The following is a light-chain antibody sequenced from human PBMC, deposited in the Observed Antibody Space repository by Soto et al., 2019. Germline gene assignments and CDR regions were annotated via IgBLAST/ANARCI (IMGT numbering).Light chain of an antibody. CDR1: SSDVGNYNL. J-gene: IGLJ3*02. CDR2: EVS. CDR3: CSYAGSSSNWV. V-gene: IGLV2-23*02. Sequence: QSALTQPASVSGSPGQSITISCTGPSSDVGNYNLVSWYQQHPDKAPKLMIHEVSKRPSGVSNRFSGSKSGNTASLTISGLQAEDEAAYYCCSYAGSSSNWVFGGGTKLTVL.